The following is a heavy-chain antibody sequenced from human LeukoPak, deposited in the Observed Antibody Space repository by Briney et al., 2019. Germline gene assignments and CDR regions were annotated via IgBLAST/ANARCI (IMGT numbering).Heavy chain of an antibody. D-gene: IGHD2-21*02. CDR2: IYHSGST. CDR3: AGGWGGDCYYDY. J-gene: IGHJ4*02. V-gene: IGHV4-30-2*01. CDR1: GGSISSGGYS. Sequence: TLSLTCAVSGGSISSGGYSWSWIRQPPGKGLEWIGYIYHSGSTYYNPSLKSRVTISVDRSKNQFSLKLSSVTAADTAVYYCAGGWGGDCYYDYWGQGTLVTVSS.